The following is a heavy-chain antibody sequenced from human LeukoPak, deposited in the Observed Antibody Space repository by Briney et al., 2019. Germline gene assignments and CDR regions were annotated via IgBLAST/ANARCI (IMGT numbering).Heavy chain of an antibody. CDR3: AKVASYYDSSGSELDV. CDR1: GFTVSSNY. Sequence: QSGGSLRLSCAASGFTVSSNYMSWVRQAPGKGLEWVSVIYSGGSTYYADSVKGRFTISRDNSKNTLYLQMNSLRAEDTAVYYCAKVASYYDSSGSELDVWGKGTTVTVSS. CDR2: IYSGGST. V-gene: IGHV3-66*01. J-gene: IGHJ6*04. D-gene: IGHD3-22*01.